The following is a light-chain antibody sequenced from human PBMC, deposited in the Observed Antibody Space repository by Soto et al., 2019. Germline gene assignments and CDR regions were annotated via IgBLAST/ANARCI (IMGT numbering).Light chain of an antibody. Sequence: EIVLTQSPGTLSVSPGERATLSCRASQSVSSKLAWYQQKPGQAPRLLFYGASTGATGIPARFSGSGSETVFTLSISSLQSEDFAFYYCQQYNNWPGTFGQGTKVEIK. CDR3: QQYNNWPGT. V-gene: IGKV3-15*01. CDR1: QSVSSK. J-gene: IGKJ1*01. CDR2: GAS.